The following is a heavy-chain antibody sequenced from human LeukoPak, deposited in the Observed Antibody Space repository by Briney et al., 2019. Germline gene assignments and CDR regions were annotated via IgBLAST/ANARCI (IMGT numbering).Heavy chain of an antibody. J-gene: IGHJ6*02. CDR3: ARDGGYFGSGSYSPHGMDV. Sequence: ASVKVSRKASGYTFSGYYIHWVRQAPGQGLEWMGWINPNSGGTNYAQKLQGRVTMTRDTSISTTNMELSSLRPDDTAVYYCARDGGYFGSGSYSPHGMDVWGQGTTVTVSS. V-gene: IGHV1-2*02. CDR2: INPNSGGT. CDR1: GYTFSGYY. D-gene: IGHD3-10*01.